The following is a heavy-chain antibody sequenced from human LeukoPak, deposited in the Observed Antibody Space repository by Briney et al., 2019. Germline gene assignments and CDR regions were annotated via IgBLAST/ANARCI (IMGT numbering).Heavy chain of an antibody. CDR1: GFTFSSYA. V-gene: IGHV3-30*01. J-gene: IGHJ4*02. Sequence: GGSLRLSCAASGFTFSSYAMHWVRQAPGKGLEWVAVISYDGSNKYYADSVKGRFTISRDNSKNTLYLQMNSLRAEDTAVYYCASTQQQLHVWGQGTLVTISS. CDR3: ASTQQQLHV. D-gene: IGHD6-13*01. CDR2: ISYDGSNK.